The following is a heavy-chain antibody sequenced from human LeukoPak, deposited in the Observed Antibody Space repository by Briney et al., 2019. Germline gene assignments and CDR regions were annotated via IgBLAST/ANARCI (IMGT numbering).Heavy chain of an antibody. CDR1: GFTVSSNY. CDR3: ARSPYDPHYYGMDV. J-gene: IGHJ6*02. V-gene: IGHV3-53*04. D-gene: IGHD2-21*01. CDR2: IYSGGST. Sequence: GGSLRLSCAASGFTVSSNYMSWVRQAPGKGLEWVSVIYSGGSTYYADSVKGRFTISRHNSKNTLYLQMNSLRAEDTAVYYCARSPYDPHYYGMDVGGQGTTVTVSS.